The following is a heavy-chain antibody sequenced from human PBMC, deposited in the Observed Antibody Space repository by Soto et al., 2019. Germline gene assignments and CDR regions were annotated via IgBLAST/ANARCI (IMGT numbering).Heavy chain of an antibody. CDR2: IVVGSGNT. J-gene: IGHJ4*02. CDR3: AASYGDYPDYFDY. V-gene: IGHV1-58*01. D-gene: IGHD4-17*01. CDR1: GFTFTSSA. Sequence: QMQLVQSGPEVKKPGTSVKVSCKASGFTFTSSAVQWVRQARGQRLEWIGWIVVGSGNTNYAQKFQERVTITRDMSTSTAYMELSSLRSEDTAVYYCAASYGDYPDYFDYLGQGTLVTVSS.